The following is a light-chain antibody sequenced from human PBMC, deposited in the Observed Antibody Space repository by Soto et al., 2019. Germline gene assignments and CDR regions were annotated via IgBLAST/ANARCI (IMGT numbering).Light chain of an antibody. CDR2: GAS. J-gene: IGKJ1*01. V-gene: IGKV3-15*01. Sequence: EIVMTQSPATLSVSPGERATLSCRASQSVSSNLAWYQQKPGQAPRLLIYGASTRATGIPARFSGSGSGTXXXXTISXLXSEDFAVYYCQQYNKWPPWTFGQGTKVEIK. CDR3: QQYNKWPPWT. CDR1: QSVSSN.